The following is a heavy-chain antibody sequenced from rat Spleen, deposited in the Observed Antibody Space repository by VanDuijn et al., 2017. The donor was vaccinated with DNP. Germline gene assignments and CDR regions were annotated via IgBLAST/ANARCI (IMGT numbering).Heavy chain of an antibody. CDR3: AKGPNYGGWSDYFDY. J-gene: IGHJ2*01. Sequence: EVQLVESGGGLVQPGRSLKLSCEASGLPFRDYNMAWVRQTPETGLEWVANIIYEGSRTHYRDSVKGRFTISRDNVQNTLYLQMSKVGSEDTAIYYCAKGPNYGGWSDYFDYWGQGVMVTVSS. V-gene: IGHV5S10*01. CDR1: GLPFRDYN. D-gene: IGHD1-11*01. CDR2: IIYEGSRT.